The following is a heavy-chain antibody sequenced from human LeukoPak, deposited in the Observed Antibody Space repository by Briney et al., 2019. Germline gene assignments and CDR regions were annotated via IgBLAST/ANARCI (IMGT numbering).Heavy chain of an antibody. CDR3: ARGSYGWFDP. CDR2: IYHSGTS. CDR1: GNSISSYF. Sequence: SETLSLTCTVSGNSISSYFWTWIRQPPGKGLEWIGFIYHSGTSSYNPSLKSRLTMSVDTSKNQVSLKLNSVTAADTAIYYCARGSYGWFDPWGQGTLVTVSS. V-gene: IGHV4-59*01. D-gene: IGHD1-26*01. J-gene: IGHJ5*02.